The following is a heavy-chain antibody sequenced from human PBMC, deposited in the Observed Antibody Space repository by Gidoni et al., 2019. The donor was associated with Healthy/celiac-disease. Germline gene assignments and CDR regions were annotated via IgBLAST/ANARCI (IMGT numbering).Heavy chain of an antibody. CDR2: IYYSGST. J-gene: IGHJ4*02. V-gene: IGHV4-39*07. CDR1: GGSTSSSSYY. Sequence: QLQLQESGPGLVKPSETLSHTCTVSGGSTSSSSYYWGWIRQPPGKGLEWIRSIYYSGSTYYNPSLKSRVTISVDTSKNQFSLKLSSVTAADTAVYYCARVGGVVVTAMTFDYWGQGTLVTVSS. D-gene: IGHD2-21*02. CDR3: ARVGGVVVTAMTFDY.